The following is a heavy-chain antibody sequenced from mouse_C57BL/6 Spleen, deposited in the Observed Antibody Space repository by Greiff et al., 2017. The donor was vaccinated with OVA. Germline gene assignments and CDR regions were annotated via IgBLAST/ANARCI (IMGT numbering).Heavy chain of an antibody. J-gene: IGHJ2*01. V-gene: IGHV1-22*01. Sequence: VQLKQSGPELVKPGASVKMSCKASGYTFTDYNMHWVKQSHGKSLEWIGYINPNNGGTSYNQKFKGKATLTVNKSSSTAYMELRSLTSEDSAVYYCARLAYGNYFDYWGQGTTLTVSS. D-gene: IGHD2-1*01. CDR1: GYTFTDYN. CDR2: INPNNGGT. CDR3: ARLAYGNYFDY.